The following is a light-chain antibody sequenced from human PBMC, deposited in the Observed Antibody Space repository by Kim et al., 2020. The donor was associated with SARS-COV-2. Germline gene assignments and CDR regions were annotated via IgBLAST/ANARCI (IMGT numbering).Light chain of an antibody. CDR3: QQYNNWPYT. CDR2: GAS. Sequence: SVSPVERPTLSCRASQSISINLAWYQQKPGQAPRLLIYGASTRATDIPATFSGSGSGTEFTLTISSLQSEDFAVYYCQQYNNWPYTFGQGTKLEI. J-gene: IGKJ2*01. CDR1: QSISIN. V-gene: IGKV3-15*01.